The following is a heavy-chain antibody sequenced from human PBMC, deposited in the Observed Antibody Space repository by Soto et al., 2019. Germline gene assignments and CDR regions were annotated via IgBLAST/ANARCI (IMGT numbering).Heavy chain of an antibody. V-gene: IGHV4-4*07. J-gene: IGHJ5*02. CDR3: ARDQGVAAAGITWFDP. CDR1: GASMNSYH. CDR2: IHSSGST. Sequence: SETLSLSCTVSGASMNSYHWSWIRQPAGKGLEWIGHIHSSGSTNYNPSLKSRVTMSVDTSKNQFSLRLMSLTAADTAVYYCARDQGVAAAGITWFDPWGQGSLVTVSS. D-gene: IGHD6-13*01.